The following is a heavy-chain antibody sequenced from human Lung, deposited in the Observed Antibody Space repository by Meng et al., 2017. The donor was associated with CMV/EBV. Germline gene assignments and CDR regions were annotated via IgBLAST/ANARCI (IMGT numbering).Heavy chain of an antibody. V-gene: IGHV4-4*02. CDR2: IYHSGST. J-gene: IGHJ4*02. D-gene: IGHD6-19*01. CDR1: GGSISSSNW. Sequence: VDLQESGPGPVDRSGTLSLTCAVSGGSISSSNWWSWVRQPPGKGLEWIGEIYHSGSTNYNPSLKSRDTISVDKSKNQFSLKLSSVTAADTAVYYCASFPPPGKQWLVTDYWGQGTLVTVSS. CDR3: ASFPPPGKQWLVTDY.